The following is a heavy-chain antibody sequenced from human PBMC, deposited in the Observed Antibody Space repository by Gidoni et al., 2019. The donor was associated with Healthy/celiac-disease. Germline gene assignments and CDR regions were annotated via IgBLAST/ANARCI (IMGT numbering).Heavy chain of an antibody. CDR2: IYYSGST. Sequence: QLQLQESGPGLVKPSETLSLTCTVSGGSISSSSYYWGWIRQPPGKGLEWIGSIYYSGSTYYNPSLKSRVTISVDTSKNQFSLKLSSVTAADTAVYYCARGRGIIAATAVDYWGQGTLVTVSS. D-gene: IGHD6-6*01. V-gene: IGHV4-39*01. CDR1: GGSISSSSYY. CDR3: ARGRGIIAATAVDY. J-gene: IGHJ4*02.